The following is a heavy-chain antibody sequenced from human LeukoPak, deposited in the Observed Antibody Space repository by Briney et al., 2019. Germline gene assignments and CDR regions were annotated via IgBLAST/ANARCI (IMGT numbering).Heavy chain of an antibody. CDR3: ARDSPRYSGSYHFDY. Sequence: RPSETLSLTCTVSGYSISSGYYWGWIRQPPGKGLEWIGSIYHSGSTYYNPSLKSRVTISVDTSKNQFSLKLSSVTAADTAVYYCARDSPRYSGSYHFDYWGQGTLVTVSS. J-gene: IGHJ4*02. V-gene: IGHV4-38-2*02. CDR2: IYHSGST. D-gene: IGHD1-26*01. CDR1: GYSISSGYY.